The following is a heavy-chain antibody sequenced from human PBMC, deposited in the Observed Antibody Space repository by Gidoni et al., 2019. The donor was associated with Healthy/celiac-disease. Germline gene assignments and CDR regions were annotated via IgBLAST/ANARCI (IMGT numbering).Heavy chain of an antibody. V-gene: IGHV4-59*01. Sequence: QVQLQESGPGLVKPSETLSLTCTGSGGSISSYYWSWIRQPPGKGLEWIGYIYYSGSTNYNPSLKSRVTISVDTSKNQFSLKLSSVTAADTAVYYCARENTIVVVPAAMNNWFDPWGQGTLVTVSS. CDR3: ARENTIVVVPAAMNNWFDP. D-gene: IGHD2-2*01. CDR2: IYYSGST. CDR1: GGSISSYY. J-gene: IGHJ5*02.